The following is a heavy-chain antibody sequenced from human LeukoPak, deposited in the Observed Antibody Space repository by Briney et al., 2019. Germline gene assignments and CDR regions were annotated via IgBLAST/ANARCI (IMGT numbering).Heavy chain of an antibody. CDR1: GGSISSGSYY. V-gene: IGHV4-61*02. CDR3: ARVTTGGYYNC. J-gene: IGHJ4*02. Sequence: SQTLSLTCTVSGGSISSGSYYWSWIRQPAGRGVEWIGRIYTSGSTNYNPSLKSRVTISVDTSKNQFSLKLSSVTAADTAVYYRARVTTGGYYNCWGQGTLVTVSS. CDR2: IYTSGST. D-gene: IGHD3-22*01.